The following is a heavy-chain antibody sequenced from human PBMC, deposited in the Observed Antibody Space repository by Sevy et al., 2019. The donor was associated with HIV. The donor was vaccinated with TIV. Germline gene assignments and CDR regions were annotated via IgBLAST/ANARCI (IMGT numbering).Heavy chain of an antibody. J-gene: IGHJ5*02. D-gene: IGHD2-8*01. CDR2: INTNTGNP. V-gene: IGHV7-4-1*02. Sequence: APVKVSCKASGYTFTSYAMNWVRQAPGQGLEWMGWINTNTGNPTYPQGFTGRFVFSLDTSDSTAYLQISSLKAEDTAVYYCAREIVYSNGVRDRWFDPWGQGTLVTVSS. CDR3: AREIVYSNGVRDRWFDP. CDR1: GYTFTSYA.